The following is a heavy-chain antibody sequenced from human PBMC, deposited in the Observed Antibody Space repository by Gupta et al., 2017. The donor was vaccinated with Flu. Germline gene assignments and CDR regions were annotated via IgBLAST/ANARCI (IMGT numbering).Heavy chain of an antibody. D-gene: IGHD6-13*01. V-gene: IGHV3-9*01. CDR3: VKDRGYTWDAIDF. CDR1: GTTFDDYA. Sequence: EVQLVESGGGLVQPGRSLRLSCAASGTTFDDYAMHWVRQAPGKGLEWVSGISWNSDTIGYADSVKGRFTLSRDTAKNSLYLQMNSLRPEDTALYYCVKDRGYTWDAIDFWGQGTMVTVSS. CDR2: ISWNSDTI. J-gene: IGHJ3*01.